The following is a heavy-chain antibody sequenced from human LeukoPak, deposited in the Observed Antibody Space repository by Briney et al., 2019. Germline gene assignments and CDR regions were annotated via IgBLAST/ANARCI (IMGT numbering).Heavy chain of an antibody. D-gene: IGHD3-22*01. CDR1: GFTVSSNY. J-gene: IGHJ3*02. CDR3: ARSSYYYDSSGEPDAFDI. CDR2: IYSGGST. V-gene: IGHV3-53*01. Sequence: PGGSLRLSCAASGFTVSSNYMSWVRQAPGKGLEWVSVIYSGGSTYYADSVKGRFTISRDNSKNTLYLQMNSLRAEDTAVYYCARSSYYYDSSGEPDAFDIWGQGTMVTVSS.